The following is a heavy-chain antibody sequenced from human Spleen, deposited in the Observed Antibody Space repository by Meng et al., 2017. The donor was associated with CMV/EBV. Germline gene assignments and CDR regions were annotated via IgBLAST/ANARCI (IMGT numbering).Heavy chain of an antibody. CDR1: GDSVFSNSAA. CDR3: ARAFGGSSPSYYFDY. D-gene: IGHD2-15*01. Sequence: QGQRQQSGPGLVKPAQTLPLPRAISGDSVFSNSAAWNWIRQSPSRGLEWLGRTYYRSKWYNDYAVSVKSRITINPDTSKNQFSLQLNSVTPEDTAVYYCARAFGGSSPSYYFDYWGQGTLVTVSS. CDR2: TYYRSKWYN. V-gene: IGHV6-1*01. J-gene: IGHJ4*02.